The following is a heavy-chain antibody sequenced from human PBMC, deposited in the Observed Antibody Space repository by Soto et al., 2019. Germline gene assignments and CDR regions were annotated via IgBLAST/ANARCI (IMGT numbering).Heavy chain of an antibody. CDR3: IRSIVVVPDLDAFDI. V-gene: IGHV3-15*01. J-gene: IGHJ3*02. CDR1: GFTFSNAW. D-gene: IGHD2-2*01. Sequence: GGSLRLSCAASGFTFSNAWMSWVRQAPGKGLEWVGRIKSKTDGGTTDYAAPVKGRFTISRDDSKNTLYLQMNSLKTEDTAVYYCIRSIVVVPDLDAFDIWGQGTMVTVSS. CDR2: IKSKTDGGTT.